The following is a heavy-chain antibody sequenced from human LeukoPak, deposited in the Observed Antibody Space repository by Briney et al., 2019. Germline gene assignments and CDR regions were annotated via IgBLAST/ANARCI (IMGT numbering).Heavy chain of an antibody. D-gene: IGHD6-13*01. V-gene: IGHV3-7*01. CDR1: GFTFSNYW. Sequence: GGSLSLSCAASGFTFSNYWMSWVRQAPGKGLERVANIKEDGSEKYYVDSVKGRFTISRDNARNPLYLQMNSLRAEDTAVYYCASGRQLGYWGQGTLVTVSS. J-gene: IGHJ4*02. CDR3: ASGRQLGY. CDR2: IKEDGSEK.